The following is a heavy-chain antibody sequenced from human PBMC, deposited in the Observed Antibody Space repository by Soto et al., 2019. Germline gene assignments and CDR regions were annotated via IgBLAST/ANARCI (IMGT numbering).Heavy chain of an antibody. CDR2: IDPGDSST. Sequence: LGESLKISCQGSGYSFTTYWISWVRQMPGKGLEWMGKIDPGDSSTNYSPSFRGHITISVDRSINTAHLQFSSLKAADTAVYYCSRLEKWYYNYYGLDVWGHGTMVTVSS. D-gene: IGHD1-26*01. CDR3: SRLEKWYYNYYGLDV. V-gene: IGHV5-10-1*01. J-gene: IGHJ6*02. CDR1: GYSFTTYW.